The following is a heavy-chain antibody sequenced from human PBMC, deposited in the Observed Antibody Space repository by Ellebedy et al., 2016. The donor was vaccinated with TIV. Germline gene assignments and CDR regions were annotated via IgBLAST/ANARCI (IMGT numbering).Heavy chain of an antibody. CDR1: GFTFSDYY. J-gene: IGHJ4*02. Sequence: GGSLRLSCAASGFTFSDYYMSWIRQAPGKGLEWVSYISSSSSYTNYADSVKGRFTISRDNAKNSLYLQMNSLRAEDTAVYYCARVGYYYEAGHFDYWGQGTLVTVSS. CDR3: ARVGYYYEAGHFDY. V-gene: IGHV3-11*06. CDR2: ISSSSSYT. D-gene: IGHD3-22*01.